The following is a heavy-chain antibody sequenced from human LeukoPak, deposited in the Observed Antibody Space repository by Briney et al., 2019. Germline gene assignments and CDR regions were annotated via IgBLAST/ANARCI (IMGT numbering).Heavy chain of an antibody. Sequence: GESLKTYCKGSGYSFTRYWISWVREMPGKGLEWMGKIDPSDSYTNYSPSFQGHVTISSDKSISTAYLQWSTLKASDTAMYYCARHEGGYAASDYWGQGTLVTVSS. CDR3: ARHEGGYAASDY. D-gene: IGHD5-12*01. J-gene: IGHJ4*02. CDR2: IDPSDSYT. V-gene: IGHV5-10-1*01. CDR1: GYSFTRYW.